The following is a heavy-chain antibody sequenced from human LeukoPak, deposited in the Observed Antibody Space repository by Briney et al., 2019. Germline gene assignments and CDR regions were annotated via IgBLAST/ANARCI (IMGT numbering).Heavy chain of an antibody. CDR2: IIPIFGTA. J-gene: IGHJ4*02. CDR1: GYTFTGYY. V-gene: IGHV1-69*05. D-gene: IGHD4-17*01. CDR3: ARVAPPPSFTVFNTDGDFDY. Sequence: ASVKVSCKASGYTFTGYYMHWVRQATGQGLEWMGGIIPIFGTANYAQKFQGRVTITTDESTSTAYMELSSLRSEDTAVYYCARVAPPPSFTVFNTDGDFDYWGQGTLVTVSS.